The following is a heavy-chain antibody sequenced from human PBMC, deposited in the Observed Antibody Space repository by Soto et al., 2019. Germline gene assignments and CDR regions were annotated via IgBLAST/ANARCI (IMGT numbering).Heavy chain of an antibody. V-gene: IGHV4-59*11. D-gene: IGHD6-25*01. Sequence: QVQLQESGPGLVKPSETLSLTCTVSGASISSHYWSWIRQAPGKGLEWIANINYTGNNKYNPSLKRRDNLSVDPLKRRYYRMVICVTAAVTGENYCAGGRSLEVANRRLMDVWGRGTKVNVSS. CDR1: GASISSHY. CDR3: AGGRSLEVANRRLMDV. CDR2: INYTGNN. J-gene: IGHJ6*03.